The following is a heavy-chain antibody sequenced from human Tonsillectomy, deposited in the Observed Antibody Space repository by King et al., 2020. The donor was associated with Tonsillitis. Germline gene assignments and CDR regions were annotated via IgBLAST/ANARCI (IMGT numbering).Heavy chain of an antibody. V-gene: IGHV4-31*03. Sequence: QLQESGPGLVEPSQTLTLTCTVSGGSISSGSYYWSWVRRHPGKCLEWVGYIYYSGTTYYNPSLKSRLTISVDTSKNQFSLNLSSRTAADTAVYYCARVGASGIITFDVWGQGTMVTVSS. J-gene: IGHJ3*01. CDR2: IYYSGTT. CDR3: ARVGASGIITFDV. D-gene: IGHD3-10*01. CDR1: GGSISSGSYY.